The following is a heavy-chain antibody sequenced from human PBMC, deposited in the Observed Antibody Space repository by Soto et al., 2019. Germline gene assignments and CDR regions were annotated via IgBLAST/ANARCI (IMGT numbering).Heavy chain of an antibody. CDR1: GYTFTGYY. Sequence: ASVKVSCKASGYTFTGYYMHWVRQAPGQGLEWMGWINPNSGGTNYAQKFQGRVTMTRDTSISTAYMELSRLRSDDTAVYYCARLAVVAKSLAVAGKYRSAFDPWGQGTLVTVSS. D-gene: IGHD6-19*01. J-gene: IGHJ5*02. CDR2: INPNSGGT. V-gene: IGHV1-2*02. CDR3: ARLAVVAKSLAVAGKYRSAFDP.